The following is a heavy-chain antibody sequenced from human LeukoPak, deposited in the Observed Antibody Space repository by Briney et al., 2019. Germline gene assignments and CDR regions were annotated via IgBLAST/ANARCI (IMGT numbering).Heavy chain of an antibody. CDR2: ISYDGYDK. CDR1: GFTFASYA. V-gene: IGHV3-30-3*01. Sequence: PGGSLRLSCVTSGFTFASYAMHWVRQAPGKGLEWMAGISYDGYDKYHANSVKGRFTISRDNPKNTLYLQMNSLGTDDTAAYYCARGNDYYTTYWGQGILVTVSS. J-gene: IGHJ4*02. CDR3: ARGNDYYTTY. D-gene: IGHD3-3*01.